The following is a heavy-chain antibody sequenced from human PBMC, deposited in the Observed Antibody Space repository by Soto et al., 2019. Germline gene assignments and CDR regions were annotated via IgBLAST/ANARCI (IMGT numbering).Heavy chain of an antibody. CDR1: GGTFSSYV. Sequence: QVQLVQSGAEVKKPGSSGKVSCKASGGTFSSYVISWVRQAPGQGLEWMGGIIPISDTANYAQKVQGRVTITADESTSTAFMELSSLRSEDTAVYYCARGLYYWFAPWGQGTLVTVSS. V-gene: IGHV1-69*12. J-gene: IGHJ5*02. CDR2: IIPISDTA. D-gene: IGHD2-8*01. CDR3: ARGLYYWFAP.